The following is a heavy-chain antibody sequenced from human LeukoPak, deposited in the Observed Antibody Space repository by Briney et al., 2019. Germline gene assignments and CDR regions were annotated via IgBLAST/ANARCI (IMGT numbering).Heavy chain of an antibody. CDR1: GGSISSGGYY. D-gene: IGHD3-9*01. J-gene: IGHJ4*02. V-gene: IGHV4-31*03. Sequence: SQTLSLTCTVSGGSISSGGYYWSWIRQHPGKGLEWIGYIYYSGSTYYNPSLKSRVTISVDTSKNQFSLKLSSVTAADTAVYYCARLSDILTGYDYWGQGTPVTVSS. CDR3: ARLSDILTGYDY. CDR2: IYYSGST.